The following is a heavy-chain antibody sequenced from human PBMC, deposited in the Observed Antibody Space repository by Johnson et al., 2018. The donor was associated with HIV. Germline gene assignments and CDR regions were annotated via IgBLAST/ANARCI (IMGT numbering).Heavy chain of an antibody. Sequence: VQLVESGGGLIQPGGSLRLSCAASGFLVSSNYMSWVRQAPGKGLEWVSVIYSGGSTYYADSVKGRFTISRDNSKNTLYLQMNSLRAEDTAVYYCARAFLSHYYDSSGPVDIWGQGTMVTVSS. CDR2: IYSGGST. V-gene: IGHV3-53*01. J-gene: IGHJ3*02. CDR3: ARAFLSHYYDSSGPVDI. D-gene: IGHD3-22*01. CDR1: GFLVSSNY.